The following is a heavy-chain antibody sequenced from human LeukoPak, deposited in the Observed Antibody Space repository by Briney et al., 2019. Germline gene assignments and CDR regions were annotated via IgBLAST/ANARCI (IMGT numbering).Heavy chain of an antibody. J-gene: IGHJ4*02. CDR1: GFTFSSYG. D-gene: IGHD6-13*01. CDR3: AKDSTIAAGTPGY. Sequence: PGGSLRLSCAASGFTFSSYGMHWVRQAPGKGLEWVAVISYDGSNKYYADSVKGRFTISRDNSKNTLYLQMNSLRAEDTAVYYCAKDSTIAAGTPGYWGQGTLVTVSS. CDR2: ISYDGSNK. V-gene: IGHV3-30*18.